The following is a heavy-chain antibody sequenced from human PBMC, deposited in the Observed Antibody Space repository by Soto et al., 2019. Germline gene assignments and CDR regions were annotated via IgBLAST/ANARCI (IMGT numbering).Heavy chain of an antibody. CDR3: ARFKRGYSYGIFDY. D-gene: IGHD5-18*01. CDR2: IYYSGST. Sequence: SETLSLPWTVPRGPISSYYWSWIPEPPGKGLEWIGYIYYSGSTNYNPSLKSRVTISVDTSKNQFSLKLSSVTAADTAVYYCARFKRGYSYGIFDYWGQGTLVTVSS. V-gene: IGHV4-59*01. CDR1: RGPISSYY. J-gene: IGHJ4*02.